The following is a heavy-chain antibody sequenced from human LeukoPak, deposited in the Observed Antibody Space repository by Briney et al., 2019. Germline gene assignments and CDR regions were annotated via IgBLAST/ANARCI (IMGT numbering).Heavy chain of an antibody. CDR2: IKADASEE. J-gene: IGHJ4*02. V-gene: IGHV3-7*01. CDR3: ARQPQHEAYFDY. Sequence: GGSLRLSCVASGFTFDRFWMSWVRQAPGKGLEWVANIKADASEEKYLDSVKGRFKISRDNAEDSLFLQMNSLRAEDTAVYYCARQPQHEAYFDYWGQGTLVTVSS. CDR1: GFTFDRFW.